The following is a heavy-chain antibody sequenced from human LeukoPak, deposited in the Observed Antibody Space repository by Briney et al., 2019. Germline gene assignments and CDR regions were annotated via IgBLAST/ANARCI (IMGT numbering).Heavy chain of an antibody. D-gene: IGHD3-3*01. CDR2: INPIFRTA. CDR3: ARGGGIFGVLTTAHYYGIDV. V-gene: IGHV1-69*01. Sequence: SVKVSCKASGGTFTNSAISWVRQAPGQGLEWMGGINPIFRTANYAQQFQDRVTIIADESTSTAYMELSLLKFEDTAVYYCARGGGIFGVLTTAHYYGIDVWGQGTTVTVSS. J-gene: IGHJ6*02. CDR1: GGTFTNSA.